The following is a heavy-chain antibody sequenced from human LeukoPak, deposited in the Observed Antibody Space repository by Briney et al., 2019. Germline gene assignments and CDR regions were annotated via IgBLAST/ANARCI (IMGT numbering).Heavy chain of an antibody. CDR2: ISGSGGST. Sequence: PGGSLRLSCAASGFTFSSYAMSWVRQAPGKGLEWVSAISGSGGSTYYADSVKGRFTISRDNAKNTLYLQMNSLRAEDTAVYYCTRDESQDYYDSSGYPAYWGQGTLVTVSS. CDR1: GFTFSSYA. D-gene: IGHD3-22*01. V-gene: IGHV3-23*01. J-gene: IGHJ4*02. CDR3: TRDESQDYYDSSGYPAY.